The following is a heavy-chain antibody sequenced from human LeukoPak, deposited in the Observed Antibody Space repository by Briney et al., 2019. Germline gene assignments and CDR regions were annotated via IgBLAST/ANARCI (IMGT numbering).Heavy chain of an antibody. V-gene: IGHV3-48*01. Sequence: PGGSLRLFCAASGFPLSSYSINWVRPAPGKGLEGVSYINIDSITVNYADSVKGRFTISRDNAKNALYLQMNSLRAEDTAVYYCSTAKFDNWGPGTLVTVSS. CDR1: GFPLSSYS. CDR2: INIDSITV. J-gene: IGHJ4*02. CDR3: STAKFDN.